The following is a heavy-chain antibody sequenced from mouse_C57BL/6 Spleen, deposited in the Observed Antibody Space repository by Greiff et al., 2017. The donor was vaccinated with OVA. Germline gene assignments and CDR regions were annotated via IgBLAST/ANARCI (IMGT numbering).Heavy chain of an antibody. D-gene: IGHD3-2*02. CDR1: GYTFTSYW. J-gene: IGHJ3*01. V-gene: IGHV1-52*01. CDR3: APTRSGYGFAY. CDR2: IDPSDSET. Sequence: QVQLQQPGAELVRPGSSVKLSCKASGYTFTSYWMHWVKQRPIQGLEWIGNIDPSDSETHYNQKFKDKATVTVDKSSSTAYMQLSSLTSEDSAVYYCAPTRSGYGFAYWGQGTLVTVSA.